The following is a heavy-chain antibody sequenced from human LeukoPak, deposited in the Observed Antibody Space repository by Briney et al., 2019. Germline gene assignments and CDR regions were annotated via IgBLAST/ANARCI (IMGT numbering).Heavy chain of an antibody. Sequence: PGGSLRLSCAASGFTFSSYSMNWFRQAPGKGLEWVSSISSSSSHIYYADSVKGRFTISRDNAKNSLYLQMNSLRAEDTAVYYCAREIHDYGVAYYFDYWGQGTLVTVSS. CDR1: GFTFSSYS. CDR3: AREIHDYGVAYYFDY. V-gene: IGHV3-21*01. J-gene: IGHJ4*02. D-gene: IGHD4-17*01. CDR2: ISSSSSHI.